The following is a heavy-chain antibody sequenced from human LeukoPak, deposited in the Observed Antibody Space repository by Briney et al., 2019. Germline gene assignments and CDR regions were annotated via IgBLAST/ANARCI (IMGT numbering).Heavy chain of an antibody. CDR3: ASGYSGYALDAFDI. CDR1: GYTFTGYY. CDR2: INPNSGGT. Sequence: ASVKVSCKASGYTFTGYYMHWVRQAPGQGLEWMGRINPNSGGTNYAQKFQGRVTMTRDTSISTAYMELSRPRSDDTAVYYCASGYSGYALDAFDIWGQGTMVTVS. D-gene: IGHD5-12*01. V-gene: IGHV1-2*06. J-gene: IGHJ3*02.